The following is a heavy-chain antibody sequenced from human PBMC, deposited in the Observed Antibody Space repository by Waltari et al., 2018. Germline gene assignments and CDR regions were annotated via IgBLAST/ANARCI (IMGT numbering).Heavy chain of an antibody. V-gene: IGHV3-30-3*01. D-gene: IGHD6-6*01. J-gene: IGHJ4*02. CDR2: ISYDGSNK. Sequence: QVQLVESGGGVVQPGRSLRLPCAASGCTFSSYAMHWVRQAPGKGLEWVAVISYDGSNKYYADSVKGRFTISRDNSKNTLYLQMNSLRAEDTAVYYCARGGSSGCFDYWGQGTLVTVSS. CDR1: GCTFSSYA. CDR3: ARGGSSGCFDY.